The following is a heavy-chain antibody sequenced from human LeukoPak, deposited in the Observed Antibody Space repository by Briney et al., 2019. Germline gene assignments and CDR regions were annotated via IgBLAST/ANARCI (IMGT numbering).Heavy chain of an antibody. CDR1: GGSFSVYY. V-gene: IGHV4-34*01. CDR3: ARGPYSSGHPRNWFDP. J-gene: IGHJ5*02. CDR2: INHSGST. Sequence: SETLTLTCAVYGGSFSVYYWRWLRQPPGKGLEWIVEINHSGSTNYNPSHKSRVTISVDTSKNQFSLKLSSVTAADTAVYYCARGPYSSGHPRNWFDPWGQGTLVTVSS. D-gene: IGHD6-19*01.